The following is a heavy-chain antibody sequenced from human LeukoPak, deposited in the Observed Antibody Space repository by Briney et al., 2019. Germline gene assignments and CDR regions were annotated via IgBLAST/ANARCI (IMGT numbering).Heavy chain of an antibody. J-gene: IGHJ6*04. CDR2: ISSSSQT. CDR3: ARDGTATNYFYYGMDV. D-gene: IGHD4-17*01. CDR1: GSTFSDYY. Sequence: GGSLRLSCAASGSTFSDYYMSWIRQAPGKGLEWVSHISSSSQTNYADSVKGRFTISRDNAKNSLYLQMHSLRAEDTAVYYCARDGTATNYFYYGMDVWGKGITVTVSS. V-gene: IGHV3-11*06.